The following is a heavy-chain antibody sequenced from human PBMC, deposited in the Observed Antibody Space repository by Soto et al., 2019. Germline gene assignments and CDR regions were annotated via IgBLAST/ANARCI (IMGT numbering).Heavy chain of an antibody. D-gene: IGHD1-26*01. CDR1: GGSISSYY. J-gene: IGHJ6*02. CDR2: IYYSGST. Sequence: LSLTCTVSGGSISSYYWSWIRQPPGKGLEWIGYIYYSGSTNYNPSLKSRVTISVDTSKNQFSLKLSSVTAADTAVYYCARGGSYYYGMDVWGQGTTVTVSS. V-gene: IGHV4-59*01. CDR3: ARGGSYYYGMDV.